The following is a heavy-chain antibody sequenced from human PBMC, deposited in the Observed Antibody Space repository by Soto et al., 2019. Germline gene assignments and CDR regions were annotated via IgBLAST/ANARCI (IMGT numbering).Heavy chain of an antibody. D-gene: IGHD2-21*01. CDR3: ATGVMLDDAFDI. CDR1: VCTFSSYS. CDR2: ISSSSSYI. V-gene: IGHV3-21*01. J-gene: IGHJ3*02. Sequence: VGSLRLSCASSVCTFSSYSMNWVRHSPGKWLEWVSSISSSSSYIYYEDSVKGRFTISRDNAKNSLYLQMNSLRAEDTAVYYCATGVMLDDAFDILGQGTMDKVS.